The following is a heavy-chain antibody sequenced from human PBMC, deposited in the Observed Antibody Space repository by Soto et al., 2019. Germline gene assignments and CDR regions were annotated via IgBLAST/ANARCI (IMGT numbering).Heavy chain of an antibody. CDR1: GDSVSSKSAA. CDR2: TYYRSKWSS. D-gene: IGHD7-27*01. CDR3: ASTGDYLVDY. V-gene: IGHV6-1*01. Sequence: SHTLSLTCAISGDSVSSKSAAWHWIRQSQSTGLEWLGRTYYRSKWSSNYAVSVKSRITINPDTSKNQFSLQLMSVTPDDTAMYCCASTGDYLVDYCGQGTLVAVSS. J-gene: IGHJ4*02.